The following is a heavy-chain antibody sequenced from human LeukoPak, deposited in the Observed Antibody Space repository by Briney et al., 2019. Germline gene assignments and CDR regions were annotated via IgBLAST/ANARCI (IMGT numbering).Heavy chain of an antibody. V-gene: IGHV3-21*01. J-gene: IGHJ6*02. CDR2: ISSSSSYI. CDR3: ARDLLLWFGESKPGIALAGTFWSSYYYGMDV. D-gene: IGHD3-10*01. CDR1: GFTFSSYS. Sequence: GGSLRLSCAASGFTFSSYSMNWVRQAPGKGLEWVSSISSSSSYIYYADSVKGRFTISRDNAKNSLYLQMNSLRAEDTAVYYCARDLLLWFGESKPGIALAGTFWSSYYYGMDVWGQGTTVTVSS.